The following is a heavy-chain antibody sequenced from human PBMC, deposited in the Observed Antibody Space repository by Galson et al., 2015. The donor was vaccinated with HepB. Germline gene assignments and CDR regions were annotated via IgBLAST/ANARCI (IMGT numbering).Heavy chain of an antibody. CDR2: ISSSSSYI. D-gene: IGHD4-17*01. V-gene: IGHV3-21*01. CDR1: GFTFSSYS. J-gene: IGHJ3*02. Sequence: SLRLSCAASGFTFSSYSMNWVRQAPGKGLEWVSSISSSSSYIYYADSVKGRFTISRDNAKNSLYLQMNSLRAEDTAVYYCARDWDYAGGAFDIWGQGTMVTVSS. CDR3: ARDWDYAGGAFDI.